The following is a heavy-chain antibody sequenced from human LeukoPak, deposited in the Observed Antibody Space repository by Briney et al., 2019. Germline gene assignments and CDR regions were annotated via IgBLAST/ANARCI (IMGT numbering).Heavy chain of an antibody. Sequence: ASVKVSCKASGYTFTSYAMHWVRQAPGQRLEWMGWIYAGNGNTKYSQKFQGRVTITRDTSASTAYMELSSLRSEDTAVYYCARGNKYSYGRSYYFDYWGQGTLVTVSS. CDR2: IYAGNGNT. CDR1: GYTFTSYA. J-gene: IGHJ4*02. V-gene: IGHV1-3*01. CDR3: ARGNKYSYGRSYYFDY. D-gene: IGHD5-18*01.